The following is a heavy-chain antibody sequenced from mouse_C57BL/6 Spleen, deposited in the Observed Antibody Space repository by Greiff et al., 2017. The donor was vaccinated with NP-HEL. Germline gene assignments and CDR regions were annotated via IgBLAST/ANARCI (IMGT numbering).Heavy chain of an antibody. CDR1: GFTFSSYA. CDR2: ISDGGSYT. J-gene: IGHJ4*01. V-gene: IGHV5-4*01. Sequence: EVQLKESGGGLVKPGGSLKLSCAASGFTFSSYAMSWVRQTPEKRLEWVATISDGGSYTYYPDNVKGRFTISRDNAKNNLYLQMSHLKSEDTAMYYCATDTSMDYWGQGTSVTVSS. CDR3: ATDTSMDY.